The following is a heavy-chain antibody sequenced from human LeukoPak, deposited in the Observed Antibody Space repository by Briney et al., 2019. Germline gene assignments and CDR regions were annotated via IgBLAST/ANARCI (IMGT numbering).Heavy chain of an antibody. D-gene: IGHD3-16*01. CDR2: ITADSGNT. Sequence: VASVKVSCKASGYSFSNYAMHWLRQAPGQRLEWMGWITADSGNTRYSQKFQGRVTISRDTSASTAYMELSSLRSEATAVYYCARGGVVRDFDYWGQGTLVTVSS. V-gene: IGHV1-3*01. CDR3: ARGGVVRDFDY. CDR1: GYSFSNYA. J-gene: IGHJ4*02.